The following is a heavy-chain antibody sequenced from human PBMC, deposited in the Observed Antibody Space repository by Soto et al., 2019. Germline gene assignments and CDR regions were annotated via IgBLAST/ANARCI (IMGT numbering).Heavy chain of an antibody. CDR3: ARGGIRPYGHFDS. CDR1: GFTFSTNA. D-gene: IGHD4-17*01. Sequence: GGSLRLSCAASGFTFSTNAMSWVRQAPGKRLEWVSAITGSGGNTYYADSVKGRFTISRDISKGTLYLQMNSLRAEDTAIFYCARGGIRPYGHFDSWGHGTLVTVSS. V-gene: IGHV3-23*01. CDR2: ITGSGGNT. J-gene: IGHJ4*01.